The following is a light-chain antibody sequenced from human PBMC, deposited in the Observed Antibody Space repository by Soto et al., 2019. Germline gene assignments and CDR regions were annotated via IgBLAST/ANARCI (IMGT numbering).Light chain of an antibody. CDR2: DVS. Sequence: QSALTQPASVSGSPGQSITISCTGTSSDVGAYNYDSWYQQYPGEAPKVIIYDVSHRPAGVSNRFSGSKSGNTASLTISGXQTQDEADYYCSSYTSATTYAFGPASKVTVL. V-gene: IGLV2-14*01. CDR1: SSDVGAYNY. J-gene: IGLJ1*01. CDR3: SSYTSATTYA.